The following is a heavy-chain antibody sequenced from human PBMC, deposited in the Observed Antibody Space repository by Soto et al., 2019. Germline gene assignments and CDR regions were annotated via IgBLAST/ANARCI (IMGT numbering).Heavy chain of an antibody. D-gene: IGHD6-19*01. Sequence: GGSLRLSCAASGLPFSISAMSLVRQSPGKGLEWVSAISGSGGSTYYADSVKGRFTISRDNSKNTLYLQMNSLRAEDKAVYYCGKSLTVPANNWSYPSGQGT. CDR3: GKSLTVPANNWSYP. CDR1: GLPFSISA. J-gene: IGHJ5*02. CDR2: ISGSGGST. V-gene: IGHV3-23*01.